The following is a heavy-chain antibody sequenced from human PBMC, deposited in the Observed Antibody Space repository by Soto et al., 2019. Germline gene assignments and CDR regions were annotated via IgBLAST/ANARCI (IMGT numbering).Heavy chain of an antibody. J-gene: IGHJ4*02. D-gene: IGHD2-2*01. CDR1: GGSISSSSYY. CDR3: ARGKDIGVVPAAIGFDY. V-gene: IGHV4-39*01. CDR2: IYYSGST. Sequence: SETLSLTCTVSGGSISSSSYYWGLIRQPPGKGLEWIGSIYYSGSTYYNPSLKSRVTISVDTSKNQFSLKLSSVTAADTAVYYCARGKDIGVVPAAIGFDYWGQGTLVTVSS.